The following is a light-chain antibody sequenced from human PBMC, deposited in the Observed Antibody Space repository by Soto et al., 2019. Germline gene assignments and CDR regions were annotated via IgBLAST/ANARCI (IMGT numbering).Light chain of an antibody. CDR1: QSISSW. CDR2: DAS. J-gene: IGKJ2*01. CDR3: QQYNSYPGT. V-gene: IGKV1-5*01. Sequence: DIQMTQSPSTLSTSVGDRVTITCRAGQSISSWLAWYQQKPGKAPKLLIYDASSLESGVPSRFSGSGSGTEFTLTISSLQPDDFATYYCQQYNSYPGTFGQGTKLEIK.